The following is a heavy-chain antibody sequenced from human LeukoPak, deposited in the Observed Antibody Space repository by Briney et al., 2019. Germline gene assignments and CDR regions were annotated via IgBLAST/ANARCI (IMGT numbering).Heavy chain of an antibody. CDR1: GGSISSSSYY. J-gene: IGHJ4*02. CDR2: IYYSGST. V-gene: IGHV4-39*01. D-gene: IGHD3-22*01. Sequence: PSETLSLTCTVSGGSISSSSYYWGWIRQPPGKGLEWIGSIYYSGSTYYNPSLKSRVTISVDTSKNQFSLKLSSVTAADTAVYYCARRCYDSSGHYYPIDYWGQGTLVTVSS. CDR3: ARRCYDSSGHYYPIDY.